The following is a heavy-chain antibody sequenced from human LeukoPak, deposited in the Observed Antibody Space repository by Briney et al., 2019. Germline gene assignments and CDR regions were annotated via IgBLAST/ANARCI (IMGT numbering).Heavy chain of an antibody. CDR2: ISSNGATT. Sequence: GGSLRLSCSASGFTFNRFYLHWVRQAPGKGLEFVSHISSNGATTYYADSVKGRFTISRDNSENTLYLQMSSLRADDTAVYYCVKDRSIAAPNNDFFDSWGQGALVTVSS. J-gene: IGHJ4*02. CDR1: GFTFNRFY. CDR3: VKDRSIAAPNNDFFDS. V-gene: IGHV3-64D*06. D-gene: IGHD6-6*01.